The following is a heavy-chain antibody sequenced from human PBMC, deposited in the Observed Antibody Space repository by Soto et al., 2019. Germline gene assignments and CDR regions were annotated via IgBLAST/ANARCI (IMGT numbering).Heavy chain of an antibody. J-gene: IGHJ6*02. CDR2: ISSSSSTI. V-gene: IGHV3-48*02. CDR1: GFTFSSYS. CDR3: ARPRITIFGVVIQDV. Sequence: GGSLRLSCAASGFTFSSYSMNWVRQAPGKGLEWVSYISSSSSTIYYADSVKGRFTISRDNVKNSLYLQMNSLRDEDTAVYYCARPRITIFGVVIQDVWGQGTTVTVSS. D-gene: IGHD3-3*01.